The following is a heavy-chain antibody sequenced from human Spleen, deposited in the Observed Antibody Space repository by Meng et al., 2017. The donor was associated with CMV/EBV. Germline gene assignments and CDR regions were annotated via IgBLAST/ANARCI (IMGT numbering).Heavy chain of an antibody. J-gene: IGHJ4*02. CDR2: ISYDGSNK. D-gene: IGHD2-8*02. CDR1: GFSFSTYA. V-gene: IGHV3-30-3*01. CDR3: ARDSEGHDSTGRSPYYFDY. Sequence: GGSLRLSCAASGFSFSTYAMHWVRQAPGKGLEWVAVISYDGSNKYYADSVKGRFTISRDNSKNKMYLQMNSLRTEDTAVYYCARDSEGHDSTGRSPYYFDYWGQGTLVTVSS.